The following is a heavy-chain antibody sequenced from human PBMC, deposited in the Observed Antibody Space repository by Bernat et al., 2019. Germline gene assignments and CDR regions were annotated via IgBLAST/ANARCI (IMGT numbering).Heavy chain of an antibody. J-gene: IGHJ3*02. CDR3: ARDGGYFDWLSTSDAFDI. CDR2: IKQDGSEK. Sequence: GESGGGLVQPRGSLRLSCAASGFTFSSYWMSWVRQAPGKGLEWVANIKQDGSEKYYVDSVKGRFTISRDNAKNSLYLQMNSLRAEDTAVYYCARDGGYFDWLSTSDAFDIWGQGTMVTVSS. CDR1: GFTFSSYW. D-gene: IGHD3-9*01. V-gene: IGHV3-7*03.